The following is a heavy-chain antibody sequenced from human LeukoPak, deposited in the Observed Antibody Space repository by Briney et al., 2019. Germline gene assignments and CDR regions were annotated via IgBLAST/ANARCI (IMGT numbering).Heavy chain of an antibody. D-gene: IGHD6-25*01. CDR3: ARERPGSASAFDY. Sequence: RTGGSLRLSCAASGFTFSTYWMSWVRQAPGKGLQWVANIKHDGSEKNYVDSVKGRFTISKDNAKNSLSLQMSSLRVEDTAIYYCARERPGSASAFDYWGQGTLVTVSS. J-gene: IGHJ4*02. V-gene: IGHV3-7*01. CDR1: GFTFSTYW. CDR2: IKHDGSEK.